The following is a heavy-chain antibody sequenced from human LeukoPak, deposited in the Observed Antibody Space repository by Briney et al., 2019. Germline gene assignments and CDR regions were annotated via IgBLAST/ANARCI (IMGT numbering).Heavy chain of an antibody. CDR1: GFTFTYYG. J-gene: IGHJ5*02. D-gene: IGHD3-10*01. Sequence: GGSLRLSCAASGFTFTYYGMHWVRQAPGKGLEWVAFIRYEGNEKYYADSVKGRFTISRDNSKNTPYLEMNSLRAEDTAVYYCAKDLMRDRWFGESWGQGTLVTVSS. CDR3: AKDLMRDRWFGES. V-gene: IGHV3-30*02. CDR2: IRYEGNEK.